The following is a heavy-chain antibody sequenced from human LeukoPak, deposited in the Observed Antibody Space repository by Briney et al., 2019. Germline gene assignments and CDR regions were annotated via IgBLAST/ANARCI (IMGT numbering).Heavy chain of an antibody. J-gene: IGHJ4*02. D-gene: IGHD2-2*01. V-gene: IGHV1-18*01. CDR2: ISGYNGNT. CDR3: ARARCSSTNCYGDFDS. Sequence: ASVKVSCKASGYTFTSYGINWVRQAPGQGLEWMGWISGYNGNTKYGPKVQSRVTMTRDTSTSTVNMELRSLRSDDTAVYYCARARCSSTNCYGDFDSWGQGTLVTVSS. CDR1: GYTFTSYG.